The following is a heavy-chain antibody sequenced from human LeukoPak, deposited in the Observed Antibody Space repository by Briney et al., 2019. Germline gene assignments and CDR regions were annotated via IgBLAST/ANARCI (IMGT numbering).Heavy chain of an antibody. Sequence: GGSLRLSCAASGXTFSSYWMHWVRQAPGKGLVWVSRINSDGSSTSYADSVKGRFTISRDNAKNTLYLQMNSLRAEDTAVYYCAREGSAYYYYGMDVWGQGTTVTVSS. CDR1: GXTFSSYW. V-gene: IGHV3-74*01. J-gene: IGHJ6*02. CDR3: AREGSAYYYYGMDV. CDR2: INSDGSST.